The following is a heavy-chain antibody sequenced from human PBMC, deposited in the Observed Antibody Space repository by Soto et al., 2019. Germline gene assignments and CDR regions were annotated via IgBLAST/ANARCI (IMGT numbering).Heavy chain of an antibody. CDR1: GGTFSSYS. Sequence: ASVNVSCKASGGTFSSYSISWGRQAPGQGLECMGGIIPIFGTANYAQKFQGRVTITADESTSTACMELSSLRSEDTAVYYCARSPVLRGGAMDVWGQGTTVTVSS. D-gene: IGHD3-3*01. J-gene: IGHJ6*02. CDR2: IIPIFGTA. V-gene: IGHV1-69*13. CDR3: ARSPVLRGGAMDV.